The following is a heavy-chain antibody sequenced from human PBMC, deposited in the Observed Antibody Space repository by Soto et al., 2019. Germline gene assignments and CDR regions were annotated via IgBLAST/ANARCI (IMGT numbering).Heavy chain of an antibody. CDR2: IGTAGDT. V-gene: IGHV3-13*01. J-gene: IGHJ4*02. CDR1: GFTLSSYD. Sequence: GGSLRLSCAASGFTLSSYDMHWVRQATGKGLEWVSAIGTAGDTYYPGSVKGRFTISRENAKNSLYLQMNSLRAEDTAVYYCARARDSGYDLGSGWDLDYWGQGTLVTVSS. D-gene: IGHD5-12*01. CDR3: ARARDSGYDLGSGWDLDY.